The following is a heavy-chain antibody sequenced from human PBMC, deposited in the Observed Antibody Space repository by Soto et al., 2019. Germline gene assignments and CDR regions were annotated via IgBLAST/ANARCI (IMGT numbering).Heavy chain of an antibody. CDR3: ARMPHYGSGSYPDIVY. J-gene: IGHJ4*02. V-gene: IGHV2-26*01. CDR2: ICSNDEK. CDR1: GFSLSNARMG. Sequence: QVTLKESGPVLVKPTETLTLPCTVSGFSLSNARMGVRWIRQPPGKALEGLAHICSNDEKSYSTSLKSRLTISKDTSKSQVVLTMTNMDPVDTATYFCARMPHYGSGSYPDIVYWGQGTLVTVSS. D-gene: IGHD3-10*01.